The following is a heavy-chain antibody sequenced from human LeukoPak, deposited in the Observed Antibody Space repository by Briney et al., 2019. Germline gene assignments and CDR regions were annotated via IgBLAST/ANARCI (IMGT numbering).Heavy chain of an antibody. V-gene: IGHV3-30-3*01. CDR2: ISYDGSNK. J-gene: IGHJ4*02. CDR3: AKEPYYYDSSGYRRHFDY. Sequence: PGGSLRLSCAASGFTFSSYAMHWVRQTPGKGLEWVAVISYDGSNKYYADSVKGRFTISRDNSKNTLYLQMNSLSAEDTAVYYCAKEPYYYDSSGYRRHFDYWGQGTLVTVSS. CDR1: GFTFSSYA. D-gene: IGHD3-22*01.